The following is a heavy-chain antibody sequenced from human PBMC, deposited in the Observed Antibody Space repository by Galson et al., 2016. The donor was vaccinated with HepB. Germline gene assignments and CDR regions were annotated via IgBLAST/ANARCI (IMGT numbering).Heavy chain of an antibody. V-gene: IGHV3-13*04. J-gene: IGHJ4*02. D-gene: IGHD1-14*01. CDR1: GLTFSTYD. Sequence: SLRLSCAASGLTFSTYDMHWVRQTAGKVLEWVATIGSAGDTYYPGPVKGRSTISRENPKNSLVLQMDNLRAGDTAVYYCVREVDGSFDYWGQGTRVTVSS. CDR2: IGSAGDT. CDR3: VREVDGSFDY.